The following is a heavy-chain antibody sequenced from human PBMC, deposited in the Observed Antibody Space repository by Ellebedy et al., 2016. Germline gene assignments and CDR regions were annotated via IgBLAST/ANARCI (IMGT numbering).Heavy chain of an antibody. D-gene: IGHD3-10*01. CDR2: IYYSGST. CDR1: GGSIGNYF. J-gene: IGHJ5*02. Sequence: SETLSLTCAVSGGSIGNYFWSWIRQPPGKGLEWIGYIYYSGSTNYNPSLKSRVTISVDTSKNQFSLNLNSVTAADTAMYYCARDSQSYYGSGSFDPWGQGTLVTVPS. CDR3: ARDSQSYYGSGSFDP. V-gene: IGHV4-59*01.